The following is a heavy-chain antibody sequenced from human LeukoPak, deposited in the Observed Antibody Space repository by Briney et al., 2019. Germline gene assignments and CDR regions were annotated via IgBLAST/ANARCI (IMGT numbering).Heavy chain of an antibody. Sequence: SETLSLTCTVSGGSISSGGYYWSWIRQHPGKGLEWIGYIYYSGSTYYNPSLKSRVTISVDTSKNQFSLKLSSVTAADTAVYYCARTDYYGSGSYSYRPYYYGMDVWGQGTTVTVSS. D-gene: IGHD3-10*01. CDR2: IYYSGST. CDR1: GGSISSGGYY. CDR3: ARTDYYGSGSYSYRPYYYGMDV. J-gene: IGHJ6*02. V-gene: IGHV4-30-4*08.